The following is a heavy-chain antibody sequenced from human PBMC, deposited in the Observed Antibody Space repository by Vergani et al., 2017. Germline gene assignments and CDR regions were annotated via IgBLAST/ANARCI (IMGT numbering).Heavy chain of an antibody. CDR2: INHSGST. D-gene: IGHD3-22*01. V-gene: IGHV4-34*01. CDR3: ARGVTRIVVVIPHSWFDP. J-gene: IGHJ5*02. CDR1: GGSFSGYY. Sequence: QVQLQQWGAGPLKPSETLSLTCAVYGGSFSGYYWSWIRQPPGKGLEWIGEINHSGSTNYNPSLRIRVTIAVDTSKNPFSLKLSSVTAADTAVYYCARGVTRIVVVIPHSWFDPWGQGTLVTVSS.